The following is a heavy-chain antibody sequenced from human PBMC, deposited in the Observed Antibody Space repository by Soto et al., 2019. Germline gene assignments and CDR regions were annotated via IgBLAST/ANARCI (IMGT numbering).Heavy chain of an antibody. CDR2: IKPDESEK. CDR1: GFTFSDSW. V-gene: IGHV3-7*01. Sequence: EVQLVESGGGLVQPGGSLRLSCTASGFTFSDSWMTWVRQAPGKGLEWVARIKPDESEKKYADSVKGRFSISTDNMKNPIDLHTDELRGEDTAVYYCVRGGSNYASWGQGTLVTVSS. J-gene: IGHJ5*02. D-gene: IGHD4-4*01. CDR3: VRGGSNYAS.